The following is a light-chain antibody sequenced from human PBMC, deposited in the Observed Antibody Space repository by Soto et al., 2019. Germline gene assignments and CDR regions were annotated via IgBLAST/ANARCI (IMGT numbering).Light chain of an antibody. Sequence: EIVLTQSPATLSLSPGERATLYFSASQSVSSYLAWYQQKPGQAPRLLIYDASNRATGIPARFSGSGSGTDFTLTISSLEPEDFAVYYCQQRSNWPRGITFGQGTRLEI. CDR2: DAS. CDR1: QSVSSY. J-gene: IGKJ5*01. V-gene: IGKV3-11*01. CDR3: QQRSNWPRGIT.